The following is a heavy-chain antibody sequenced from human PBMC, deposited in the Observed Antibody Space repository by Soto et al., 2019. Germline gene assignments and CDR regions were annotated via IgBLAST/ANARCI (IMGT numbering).Heavy chain of an antibody. CDR3: ARAGFSTSWLGILATGAHGVEIDF. CDR2: MYYSGST. J-gene: IGHJ4*02. Sequence: SETLSLTCTVSGGSISSSYWSWIRQPPAKGPEWIGYMYYSGSTNYNPSLKSRVTISVDTSKNQFSLRLSSVTAVDTAVYYCARAGFSTSWLGILATGAHGVEIDFWGQGTLVTVSS. CDR1: GGSISSSY. V-gene: IGHV4-59*08. D-gene: IGHD6-13*01.